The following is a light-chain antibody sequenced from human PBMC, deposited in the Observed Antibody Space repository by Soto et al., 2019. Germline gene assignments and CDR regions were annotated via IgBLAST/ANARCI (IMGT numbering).Light chain of an antibody. J-gene: IGKJ2*01. CDR2: AAS. Sequence: EIVMTQSPATLSVSPGERATLSCRASQSVSSKLVWYQQKPGQAPKLLLYAASTRATDIPVRFSCSGSGTEFTLTISSLQSEDFAVYYCLQYKNWPYTFGQGTKLEIK. CDR3: LQYKNWPYT. V-gene: IGKV3-15*01. CDR1: QSVSSK.